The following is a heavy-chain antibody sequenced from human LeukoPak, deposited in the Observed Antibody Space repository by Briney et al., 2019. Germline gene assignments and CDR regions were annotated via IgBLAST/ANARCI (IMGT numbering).Heavy chain of an antibody. CDR1: GFTFSSYH. CDR3: ARRATTERGHSYGLDF. J-gene: IGHJ4*02. Sequence: PGGSLRLSCEVSGFTFSSYHMNWVRQAPGKGLEWVSSIGSSGSYTYHADSLTGRFTISRDNAKNSLYLQMNSLRAEDTAMYYCARRATTERGHSYGLDFWGQGTLVTVSS. V-gene: IGHV3-21*01. CDR2: IGSSGSYT. D-gene: IGHD5-18*01.